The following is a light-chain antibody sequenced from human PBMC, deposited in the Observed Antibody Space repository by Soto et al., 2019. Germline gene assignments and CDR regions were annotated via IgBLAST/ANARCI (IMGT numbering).Light chain of an antibody. Sequence: DIQMTQSPSSLSASVGDRVTITCRASQSISSYLNWYQQKPGKAPKLLIYAASSLQSGVTSRFSGSESGTDFTLTISSLQPEDFATYYCQQRRTFGQGTKVEIK. CDR2: AAS. V-gene: IGKV1-39*01. CDR3: QQRRT. CDR1: QSISSY. J-gene: IGKJ1*01.